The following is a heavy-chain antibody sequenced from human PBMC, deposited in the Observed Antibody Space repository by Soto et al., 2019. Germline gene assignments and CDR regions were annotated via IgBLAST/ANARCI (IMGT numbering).Heavy chain of an antibody. CDR2: ISHSGST. J-gene: IGHJ4*02. V-gene: IGHV4-4*02. Sequence: SETLSLTCAISGGSITSSEWWSWVRQPPGKGLEWVGEISHSGSTNYNPSLKSRVTISLDKSRNQFSLNLNSVTAADTAVYYCASRTGTVPYWRQGTLVTVSS. CDR3: ASRTGTVPY. D-gene: IGHD1-7*01. CDR1: GGSITSSEW.